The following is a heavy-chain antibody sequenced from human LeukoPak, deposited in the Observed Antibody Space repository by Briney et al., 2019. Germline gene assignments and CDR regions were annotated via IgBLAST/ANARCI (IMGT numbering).Heavy chain of an antibody. CDR1: GFTFSSYA. Sequence: GGSLRLSCAASGFTFSSYAMSWVRQAQGQGLEWVSAISGSGFTYYADSVKGRFTISRDNSKNTLYLQMNSLRAEDTAVYYCARGLYSSSPWGQGTLVTVSS. D-gene: IGHD6-6*01. CDR3: ARGLYSSSP. J-gene: IGHJ4*02. V-gene: IGHV3-23*01. CDR2: ISGSGFT.